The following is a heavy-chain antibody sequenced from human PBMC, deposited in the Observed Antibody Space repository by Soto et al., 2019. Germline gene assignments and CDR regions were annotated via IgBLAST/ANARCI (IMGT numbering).Heavy chain of an antibody. CDR1: GFTFSSYG. CDR3: ARDLLRYFDWLCVGYCYYGMDV. J-gene: IGHJ6*02. CDR2: IWYDGSNK. D-gene: IGHD3-9*01. Sequence: QVQLVESGGGVVQPGRSLRLSCAASGFTFSSYGMHWVRQAPGKGLEWVAVIWYDGSNKYYADSVKGRFTISRDNSKNTRYLPMNGLRAEDTAVYYCARDLLRYFDWLCVGYCYYGMDVWGQGTTVTVSS. V-gene: IGHV3-33*01.